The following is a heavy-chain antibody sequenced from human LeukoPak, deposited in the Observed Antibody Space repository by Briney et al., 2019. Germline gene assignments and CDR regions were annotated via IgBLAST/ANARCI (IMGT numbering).Heavy chain of an antibody. CDR1: RYTFTSYY. CDR2: INPSGGST. CDR3: ARASYENWFDP. J-gene: IGHJ5*02. V-gene: IGHV1-46*01. D-gene: IGHD2-8*01. Sequence: ASVKVSCKASRYTFTSYYMHWVRQAPGQGLEWMGIINPSGGSTSYAQKFQGRVTMTRDTSTSTVYMELSSLRSEDTAVYYCARASYENWFDPWGQGTLVTVSS.